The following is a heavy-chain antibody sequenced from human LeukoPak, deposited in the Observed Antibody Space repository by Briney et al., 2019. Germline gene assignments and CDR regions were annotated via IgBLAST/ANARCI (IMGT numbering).Heavy chain of an antibody. CDR2: ISISGGNT. V-gene: IGHV3-23*01. CDR1: GFTFGSYA. CDR3: AKDRGGHQGWFDP. J-gene: IGHJ5*02. D-gene: IGHD3-10*01. Sequence: GGSLRLSCAASGFTFGSYAMSWVRQAPGKGLEWASAISISGGNTYYADSVKGRYTISRDNSKNTLYLQMNSLRAEDTAGYYCAKDRGGHQGWFDPWGQGTLVTVSS.